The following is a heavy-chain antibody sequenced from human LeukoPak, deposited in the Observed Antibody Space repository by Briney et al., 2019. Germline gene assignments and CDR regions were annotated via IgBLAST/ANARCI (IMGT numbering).Heavy chain of an antibody. V-gene: IGHV4-59*08. D-gene: IGHD6-19*01. J-gene: IGHJ4*02. CDR3: ARRGYSSGWFYFDY. CDR2: IYYSGST. CDR1: GGSIRSYY. Sequence: PSETLSLTCTVSGGSIRSYYWSWIRQPPGKGLEWIGYIYYSGSTNYSPSLKSRVTISVDTSKNQFSLKLSSVTAADTAVYYCARRGYSSGWFYFDYWGQGTLVTVSS.